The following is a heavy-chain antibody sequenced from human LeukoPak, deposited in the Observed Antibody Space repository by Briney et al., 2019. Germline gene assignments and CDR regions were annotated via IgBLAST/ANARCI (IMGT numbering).Heavy chain of an antibody. Sequence: SVKVSCKASGGTFSSYAISWVRQAPGQGLEWMGRIIPILGIANYAQRFQGRVTITAAKSTGTAYMELSSLRSEDTAVYYCARDLSYYYDSSGSDAFDIWGQGTMVTVSS. V-gene: IGHV1-69*04. CDR3: ARDLSYYYDSSGSDAFDI. CDR1: GGTFSSYA. CDR2: IIPILGIA. J-gene: IGHJ3*02. D-gene: IGHD3-22*01.